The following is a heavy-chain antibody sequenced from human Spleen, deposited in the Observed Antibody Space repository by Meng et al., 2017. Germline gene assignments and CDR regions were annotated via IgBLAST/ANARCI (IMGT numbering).Heavy chain of an antibody. CDR1: GGAFSGYY. V-gene: IGHV4-34*01. CDR2: INHSGST. CDR3: ARETGGTASYDY. J-gene: IGHJ4*02. Sequence: HQKQWGGGLFKPSETLSPTWAVYGGAFSGYYWSWIRQPPGKGLEWIGEINHSGSTNYNPSLKSRVTISVDTSKNQFSLKLSSVTAADTAVYYCARETGGTASYDYWGQGTLVTVFS. D-gene: IGHD1-1*01.